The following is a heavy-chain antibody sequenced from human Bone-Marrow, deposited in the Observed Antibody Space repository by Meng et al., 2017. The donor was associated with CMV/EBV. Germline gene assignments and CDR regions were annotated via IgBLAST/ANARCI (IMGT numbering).Heavy chain of an antibody. CDR3: ARASLTNVDSDAYYFVFSF. CDR1: GYTFTGYY. V-gene: IGHV1-2*02. D-gene: IGHD3-16*01. CDR2: INPNSGGT. J-gene: IGHJ4*02. Sequence: ASVKVSCKASGYTFTGYYMHWVRQAPGQGLEWMGWINPNSGGTNYAQKFQGRVTMTRDTSISTAYMELSSLRSEDTAVYYCARASLTNVDSDAYYFVFSFWGQGTLVTVSS.